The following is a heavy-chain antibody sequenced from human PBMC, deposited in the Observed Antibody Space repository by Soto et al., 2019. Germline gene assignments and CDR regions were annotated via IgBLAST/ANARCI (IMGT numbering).Heavy chain of an antibody. CDR2: IYYSGST. Sequence: SETLSLTCTVSGGSISSGDYYWSWIRQPPGKGLEWIGYIYYSGSTYYSPSLKSRVTISVDTSKNQFSLKLSSVTAADTAVYYCAKDMLGYDSSGSNWGQGTLVTVSS. CDR3: AKDMLGYDSSGSN. J-gene: IGHJ4*02. D-gene: IGHD3-22*01. CDR1: GGSISSGDYY. V-gene: IGHV4-30-4*01.